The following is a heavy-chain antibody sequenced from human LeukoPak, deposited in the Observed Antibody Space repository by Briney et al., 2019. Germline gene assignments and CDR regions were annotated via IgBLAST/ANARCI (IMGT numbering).Heavy chain of an antibody. D-gene: IGHD6-19*01. CDR1: GYTFTSYY. CDR3: ARGMKYSTGWYYFDF. Sequence: ASVKVSCKASGYTFTSYYMHWVRQAPEQGLEWMGIINPSGGSTSYAQKFQGRVTITADESTSTAYMELSSLRSEDTAVYYCARGMKYSTGWYYFDFWGQGTLVTVSS. J-gene: IGHJ4*02. V-gene: IGHV1-46*01. CDR2: INPSGGST.